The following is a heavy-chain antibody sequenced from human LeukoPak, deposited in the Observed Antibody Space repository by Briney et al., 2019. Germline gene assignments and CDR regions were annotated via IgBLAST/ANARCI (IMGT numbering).Heavy chain of an antibody. CDR3: ARGRLGYSSGWYRYAEYFQH. Sequence: SETLSLTCAVYGDSFSGYYWSWVRQPPGKGLEWIGEINHSGSTNYNPSLKSRVTISVDTSKNQSSLKLSSVTAADTAVYYCARGRLGYSSGWYRYAEYFQHWGQGTLVTVSS. D-gene: IGHD6-19*01. J-gene: IGHJ1*01. CDR2: INHSGST. V-gene: IGHV4-34*01. CDR1: GDSFSGYY.